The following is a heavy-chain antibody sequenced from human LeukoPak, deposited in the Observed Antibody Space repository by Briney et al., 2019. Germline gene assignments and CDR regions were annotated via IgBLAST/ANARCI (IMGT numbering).Heavy chain of an antibody. CDR2: ISAYNGNT. CDR1: GYTFTSYG. CDR3: ARLASCYFTWVSVPGAYCGGEPTIIDY. D-gene: IGHD2-21*01. J-gene: IGHJ4*02. Sequence: ASVKVSCKASGYTFTSYGISCVRQAPGQGLEWMGWISAYNGNTNYAQKLQGRVTMTTDTPTSTAYMELRSLRSDDTAVYYCARLASCYFTWVSVPGAYCGGEPTIIDYWGQGTLVTVSS. V-gene: IGHV1-18*01.